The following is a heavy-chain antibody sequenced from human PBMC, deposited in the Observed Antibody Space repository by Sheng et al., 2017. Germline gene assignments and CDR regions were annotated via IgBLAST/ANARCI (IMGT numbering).Heavy chain of an antibody. J-gene: IGHJ4*01. CDR1: GYTFTDYY. CDR2: INPNSGGR. CDR3: ARDVEPDTSVVSDFDY. D-gene: IGHD5-18*01. Sequence: QVHLVQSGSEVKKPGASVKISCKASGYTFTDYYLHWVRQAPGQGLEWMGWINPNSGGRGSAKKFQGRVTMTRDTSINTVYMELKSLTSDDTAVYFCARDVEPDTSVVSDFDYWG. V-gene: IGHV1-2*02.